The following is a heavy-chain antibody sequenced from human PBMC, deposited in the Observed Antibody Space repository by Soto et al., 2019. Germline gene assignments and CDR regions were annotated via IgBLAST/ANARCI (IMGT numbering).Heavy chain of an antibody. CDR3: TRILWSSRRDALDI. Sequence: DVQLLESGGYLVQPGGSLILSCIASGFTFMIYAMAWVRQAPGEALEWVSAIGTSGTPTLYADSVKSRFSISRDDSRNTVSLQMTSLGVEDTATYYCTRILWSSRRDALDIWGQGTTVTVSS. D-gene: IGHD2-21*01. J-gene: IGHJ6*02. CDR1: GFTFMIYA. V-gene: IGHV3-23*01. CDR2: IGTSGTPT.